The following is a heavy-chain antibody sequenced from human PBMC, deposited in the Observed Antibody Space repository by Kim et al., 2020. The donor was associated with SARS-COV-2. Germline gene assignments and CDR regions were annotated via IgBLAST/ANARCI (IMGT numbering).Heavy chain of an antibody. CDR3: TTGARAFDY. J-gene: IGHJ4*02. Sequence: WDNDYAPTVKRRITINPATSKNQFSLQLNSVTPEDTAVYYCTTGARAFDYWGQGILVTVSS. CDR2: WDN. V-gene: IGHV6-1*01.